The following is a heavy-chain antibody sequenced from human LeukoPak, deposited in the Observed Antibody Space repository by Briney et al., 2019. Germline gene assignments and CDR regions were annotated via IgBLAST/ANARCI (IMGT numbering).Heavy chain of an antibody. CDR2: ISAYNGNT. J-gene: IGHJ3*02. CDR1: GYTFTSYG. D-gene: IGHD3-3*01. CDR3: ARGLFSMGLDAFDI. Sequence: ASVKVSCKDSGYTFTSYGISWVRQAPGQGLEWMGWISAYNGNTNYAQKLQGRVTMTTDTSTSTAYMELRSLRSDDTAVYYCARGLFSMGLDAFDIWGQGTMVTVSS. V-gene: IGHV1-18*01.